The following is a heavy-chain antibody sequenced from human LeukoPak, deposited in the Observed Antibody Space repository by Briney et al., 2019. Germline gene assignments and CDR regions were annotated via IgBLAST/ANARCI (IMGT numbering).Heavy chain of an antibody. D-gene: IGHD3-10*01. J-gene: IGHJ3*02. Sequence: SETLSLTCTVSGGSISSYYWSWIRQPAGKGLEWIGRIYTSGSTNYNPSLKGRVTMSVDTSKNQFSLKLSSVTAADTAVYYCATRITMVRGVIGNDAFDIWGQGTMVTVSS. CDR3: ATRITMVRGVIGNDAFDI. CDR1: GGSISSYY. CDR2: IYTSGST. V-gene: IGHV4-4*07.